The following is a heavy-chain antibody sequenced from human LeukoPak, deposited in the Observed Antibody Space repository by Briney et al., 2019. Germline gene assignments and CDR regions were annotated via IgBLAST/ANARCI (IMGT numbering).Heavy chain of an antibody. CDR3: ARVVSSNFYFDY. Sequence: PGESLRLSCAASGYVSNNYMSWVRQHPGKGLEWVSVIYTSGSTYYADSVRGRFTISRDNSKDTLYLQMNRLRAEDTAVYYCARVVSSNFYFDYWGQGTLVTVSS. D-gene: IGHD5-24*01. CDR1: GYVSNNY. J-gene: IGHJ4*02. CDR2: IYTSGST. V-gene: IGHV3-66*01.